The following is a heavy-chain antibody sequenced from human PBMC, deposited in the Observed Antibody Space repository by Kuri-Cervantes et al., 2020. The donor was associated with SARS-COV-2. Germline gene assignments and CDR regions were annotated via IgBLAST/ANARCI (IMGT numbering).Heavy chain of an antibody. CDR3: TTDLDCSSTSCYESHYAEYFQH. CDR1: GFTFSSYA. V-gene: IGHV3-23*01. CDR2: ISGSGGST. D-gene: IGHD2-2*01. Sequence: GESLKISCAASGFTFSSYAMSWVRQAPGKGLEWVSAISGSGGSTYYADSVKGRFTISRDNSKNTLYLQMNSLRAEDTAVYYCTTDLDCSSTSCYESHYAEYFQHWGQGTLVTVSS. J-gene: IGHJ1*01.